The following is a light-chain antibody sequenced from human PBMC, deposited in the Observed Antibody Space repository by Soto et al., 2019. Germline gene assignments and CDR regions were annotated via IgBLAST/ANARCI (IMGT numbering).Light chain of an antibody. CDR3: QQYNSDSYT. Sequence: EIVMTQSPATLSLSPGETATLSCRASQSVHSNLAWFQQHPGQAPRLLIYGASSRATGIPVRFSGSGSGTEFTLTISSLQPEDFAVYYCQQYNSDSYTFGQGTKLEI. J-gene: IGKJ2*01. V-gene: IGKV3-15*01. CDR1: QSVHSN. CDR2: GAS.